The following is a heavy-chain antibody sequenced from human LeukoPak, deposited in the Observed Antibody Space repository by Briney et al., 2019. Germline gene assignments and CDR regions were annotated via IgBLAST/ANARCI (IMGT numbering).Heavy chain of an antibody. J-gene: IGHJ4*02. CDR2: IYYSGST. D-gene: IGHD5-12*01. Sequence: PSETLSLTCTVSGGSISSYYWSWIRQPPGKGLEWIGYIYYSGSTNYNPSLKSRVTISVDTSKNQFSLKLSSVTAADTAAYYCARGGYDGGWEFDYWGQGTLVTVSS. CDR3: ARGGYDGGWEFDY. CDR1: GGSISSYY. V-gene: IGHV4-59*01.